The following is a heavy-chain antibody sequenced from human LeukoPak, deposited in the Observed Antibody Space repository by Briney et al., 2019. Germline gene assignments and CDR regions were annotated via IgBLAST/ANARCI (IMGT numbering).Heavy chain of an antibody. CDR3: ARDYRSSCSWYWFDP. D-gene: IGHD6-13*01. J-gene: IGHJ5*02. Sequence: GRSLRLSCAASGFTFSSYAMHWVRQAPGKGLEWVAVISYDGSNKYYADSVKGRFTISRDNSKNTLYLQMNSLRAEDTAVYYCARDYRSSCSWYWFDPWGQGTLVTVSS. V-gene: IGHV3-30*01. CDR2: ISYDGSNK. CDR1: GFTFSSYA.